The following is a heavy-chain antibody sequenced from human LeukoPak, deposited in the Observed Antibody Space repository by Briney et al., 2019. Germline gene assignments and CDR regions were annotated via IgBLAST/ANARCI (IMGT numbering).Heavy chain of an antibody. Sequence: GGSLRLSCAASGFTFSSYAMSWVRQAPGKGLEWVSSISSSSSYIYYADSVKGRFTISRDNAKNSLYLQMNSLRAEDTAVYYCASQNGGNDYWGQGTLVTVSS. CDR3: ASQNGGNDY. D-gene: IGHD4-23*01. CDR2: ISSSSSYI. J-gene: IGHJ4*02. V-gene: IGHV3-21*01. CDR1: GFTFSSYA.